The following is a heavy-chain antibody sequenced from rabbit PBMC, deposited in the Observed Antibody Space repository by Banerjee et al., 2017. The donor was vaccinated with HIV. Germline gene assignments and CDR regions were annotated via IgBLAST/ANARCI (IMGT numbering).Heavy chain of an antibody. Sequence: QEQLKETGGGLVQPGGSLTLSCKASGFDFSSYYMSWVRQAPGKGLEWIACINTSSGSTVYASWAKGRFTISKTSSTTVTLQMTSLTAADTATYFCARDLAGVIGWNFNLWGPGTLVTVS. J-gene: IGHJ4*01. CDR3: ARDLAGVIGWNFNL. CDR2: INTSSGST. CDR1: GFDFSSYYM. D-gene: IGHD4-1*01. V-gene: IGHV1S45*01.